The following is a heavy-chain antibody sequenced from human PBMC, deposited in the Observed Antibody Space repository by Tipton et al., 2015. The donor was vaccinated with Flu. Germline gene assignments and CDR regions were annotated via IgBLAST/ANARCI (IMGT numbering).Heavy chain of an antibody. V-gene: IGHV3-43*02. J-gene: IGHJ5*02. CDR1: GFTFDDYA. CDR2: ISGDGGST. Sequence: SLRLSCAASGFTFDDYAMHWVRQAPGKGLEWVSLISGDGGSTYYADSVKGRFTISRDNSKNSLYLQMNSLRTEDTALYYCAKGRNSVLRFLEWLWFDPWGQGTLVTVSS. CDR3: AKGRNSVLRFLEWLWFDP. D-gene: IGHD3-3*01.